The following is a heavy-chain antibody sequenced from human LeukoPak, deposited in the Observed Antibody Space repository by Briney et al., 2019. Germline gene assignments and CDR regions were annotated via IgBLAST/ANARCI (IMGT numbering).Heavy chain of an antibody. D-gene: IGHD1-1*01. Sequence: SETLSLTCTVSGDSISNPYYWGWVRQPPGKGLEWIGSISHSGSTLYTPSLRSRVTISLDTSKNQFSLKLNSVTAADTAVYYCARDTWKDYYYYFMDVWGKGTTVTVSS. CDR2: ISHSGST. V-gene: IGHV4-38-2*02. CDR1: GDSISNPYY. J-gene: IGHJ6*03. CDR3: ARDTWKDYYYYFMDV.